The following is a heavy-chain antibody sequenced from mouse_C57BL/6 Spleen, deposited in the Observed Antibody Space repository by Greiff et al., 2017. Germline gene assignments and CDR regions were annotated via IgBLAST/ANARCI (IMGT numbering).Heavy chain of an antibody. J-gene: IGHJ3*01. CDR1: GYTFTDYA. CDR3: ARRAGFFAY. CDR2: ISTYYGDA. D-gene: IGHD3-1*01. Sequence: VQLQQSGPELVRPGVSVKISCKGSGYTFTDYAMHWVKQSHAKSLEWIGVISTYYGDASYNQKFKDKAIMTVDKSSSTAYMELARLTSEDSAVYYCARRAGFFAYWGQGALVTVSA. V-gene: IGHV1-67*01.